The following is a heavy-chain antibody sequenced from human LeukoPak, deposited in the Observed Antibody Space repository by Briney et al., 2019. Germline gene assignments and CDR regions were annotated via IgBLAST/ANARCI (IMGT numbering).Heavy chain of an antibody. CDR2: LKRDGSEK. CDR1: GFTLSSYW. Sequence: GGALRLSCAASGFTLSSYWISLVREAPGQGLEWVANLKRDGSEKYYVDSVKARFTISRDNAKNSLYLQMNTLRAEDTAVYYCARDVVFDYWGQGTLVTVSS. J-gene: IGHJ4*02. V-gene: IGHV3-7*01. CDR3: ARDVVFDY. D-gene: IGHD2-21*01.